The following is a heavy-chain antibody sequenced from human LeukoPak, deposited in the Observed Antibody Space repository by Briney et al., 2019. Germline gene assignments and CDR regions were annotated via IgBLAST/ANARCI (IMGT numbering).Heavy chain of an antibody. CDR1: GGSFSGYY. D-gene: IGHD2-15*01. J-gene: IGHJ4*02. CDR3: ARAPGAALD. V-gene: IGHV4-34*01. Sequence: SETLSLTCAVYGGSFSGYYWSWIRQPPGKGLEWIGEINHRGSTNYNPSLKSRVTVSLDTSKNQFSLKLSSVTAADTAVYYCARAPGAALDWGQGTLVTVSS. CDR2: INHRGST.